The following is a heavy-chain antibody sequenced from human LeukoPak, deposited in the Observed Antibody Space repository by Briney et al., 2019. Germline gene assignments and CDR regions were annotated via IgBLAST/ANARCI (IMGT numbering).Heavy chain of an antibody. Sequence: GGSLRLTCAASGFTFSSYSMNWVRQAPGKGLEWVSSISSSSSYIYYADSVKGRFTISRDNAKNSLYLQMNSLRAEDTAVYYCAILDIVVVPAARSDYWGQGTLVTVSS. CDR2: ISSSSSYI. D-gene: IGHD2-2*01. CDR1: GFTFSSYS. V-gene: IGHV3-21*01. CDR3: AILDIVVVPAARSDY. J-gene: IGHJ4*02.